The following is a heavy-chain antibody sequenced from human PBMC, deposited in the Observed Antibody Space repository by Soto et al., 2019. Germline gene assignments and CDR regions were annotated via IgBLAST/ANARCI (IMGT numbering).Heavy chain of an antibody. CDR3: AKGRGSSWTIDY. Sequence: DVELSESGGGLVQPGGSLRLSCAASGFNFRSYAMSWVRRAPGKGLEWVSAISGSGGTSYFADSVRGRFTISRDNSKNTLYLQLSSLRVEDTAEYFCAKGRGSSWTIDYCGHGTLVTVSS. D-gene: IGHD6-13*01. J-gene: IGHJ4*01. CDR1: GFNFRSYA. CDR2: ISGSGGTS. V-gene: IGHV3-23*01.